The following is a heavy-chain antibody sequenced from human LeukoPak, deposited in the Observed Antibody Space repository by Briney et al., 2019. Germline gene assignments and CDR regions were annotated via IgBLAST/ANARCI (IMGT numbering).Heavy chain of an antibody. D-gene: IGHD3-22*01. CDR3: AKGHSLITMIVVADDWGLDY. J-gene: IGHJ4*02. CDR1: GFTFSSYA. CDR2: ISGSGGST. V-gene: IGHV3-23*01. Sequence: GGSLRLSCAASGFTFSSYAMSWVRQAPGKGLEWVSAISGSGGSTYYADSVKGRFTISRDNSKNTLYLQMNSLRAEDTAVYYCAKGHSLITMIVVADDWGLDYWGQGTLVTVSS.